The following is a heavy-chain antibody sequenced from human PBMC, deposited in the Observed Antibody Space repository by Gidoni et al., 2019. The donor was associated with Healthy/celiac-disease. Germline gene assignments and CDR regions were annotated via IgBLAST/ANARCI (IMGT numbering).Heavy chain of an antibody. V-gene: IGHV3-30*18. Sequence: QVQLVESGGGVVQPGRSLRLSCAASGFTFSSYGMHWVRQAPGKGLEWGAVISYDGSNKYYADSVKGRFTISRDNSKNTLYLQMNSLRAEDTAVYYCAKDRWVEWELPDYWGQGTLVTVSS. J-gene: IGHJ4*02. CDR1: GFTFSSYG. D-gene: IGHD1-26*01. CDR2: ISYDGSNK. CDR3: AKDRWVEWELPDY.